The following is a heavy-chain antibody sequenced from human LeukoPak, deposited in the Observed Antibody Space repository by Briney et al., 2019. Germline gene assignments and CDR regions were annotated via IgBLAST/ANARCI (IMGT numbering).Heavy chain of an antibody. CDR1: GLTFSNYA. CDR2: ISNNEDST. D-gene: IGHD1-14*01. V-gene: IGHV3-64D*06. J-gene: IGHJ4*02. CDR3: VKYNSGLYDF. Sequence: GGSLRLSCSASGLTFSNYALHWVRQAPGKGLECASAISNNEDSTYYADSVKGRFTISRDNSNKTLYLQMSSLRAEDTAVYYCVKYNSGLYDFWGQGILVTVSS.